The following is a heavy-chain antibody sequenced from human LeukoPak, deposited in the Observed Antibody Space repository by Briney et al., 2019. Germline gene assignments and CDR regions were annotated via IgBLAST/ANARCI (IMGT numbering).Heavy chain of an antibody. CDR3: ARYYDGGGPRRRVFDI. D-gene: IGHD3-22*01. CDR1: GCSIISYY. V-gene: IGHV4-4*09. J-gene: IGHJ4*02. Sequence: SETLSLNCTVSGCSIISYYWSWIRQPPGEGLEWIGYFYSGGSTSYNPSLKSRGTISSDTSVRRFSLMLISVTAADTAVYYCARYYDGGGPRRRVFDIWGQGVPVTVSS. CDR2: FYSGGST.